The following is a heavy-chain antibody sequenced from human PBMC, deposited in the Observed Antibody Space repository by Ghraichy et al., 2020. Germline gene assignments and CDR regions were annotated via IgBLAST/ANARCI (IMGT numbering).Heavy chain of an antibody. CDR1: GGSVSSGSYY. V-gene: IGHV4-61*01. D-gene: IGHD3-10*01. J-gene: IGHJ4*02. CDR2: IYYSGST. Sequence: SETLSLTCTVSGGSVSSGSYYWSWIRQPPGKGLEWIGYIYYSGSTNYNPSLKSRVTISVDTSQNQFSLKLSSVTAADTAVYFCARGSLTMVQGVIKGGFDYWGQGTLVTVSS. CDR3: ARGSLTMVQGVIKGGFDY.